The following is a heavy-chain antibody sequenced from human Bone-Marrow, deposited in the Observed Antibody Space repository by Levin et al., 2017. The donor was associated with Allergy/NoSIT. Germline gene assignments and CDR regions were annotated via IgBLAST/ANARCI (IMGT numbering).Heavy chain of an antibody. V-gene: IGHV1-69*01. CDR2: IIPIFGTA. CDR1: GGTFSSYA. CDR3: ASAQPGSYYTSEYFQH. J-gene: IGHJ1*01. Sequence: KISCKASGGTFSSYAISWVRQAPGQGLEWMGGIIPIFGTANYAQKFQGRVTITADESTSTAYMELSSLRSEDTAVYYCASAQPGSYYTSEYFQHWGQGTLVTVSS. D-gene: IGHD1-26*01.